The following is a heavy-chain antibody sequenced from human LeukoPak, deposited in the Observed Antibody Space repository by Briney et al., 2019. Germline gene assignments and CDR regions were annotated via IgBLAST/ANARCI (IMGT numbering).Heavy chain of an antibody. CDR1: GFTCSSYA. Sequence: PGGSLRLSGAASGFTCSSYAMHWVRQAPGKGLEWGAVISYDGSNKYYADSVKGRFTISRDNSKNTLYLQMNSLRAEDTAVYYCARDYDSSGYYYSDYWGQGTLVTVSS. J-gene: IGHJ4*02. D-gene: IGHD3-22*01. CDR3: ARDYDSSGYYYSDY. CDR2: ISYDGSNK. V-gene: IGHV3-30*04.